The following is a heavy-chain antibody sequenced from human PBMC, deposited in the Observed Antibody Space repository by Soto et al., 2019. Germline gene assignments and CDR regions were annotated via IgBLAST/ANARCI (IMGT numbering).Heavy chain of an antibody. J-gene: IGHJ2*01. D-gene: IGHD4-17*01. V-gene: IGHV3-9*01. CDR3: AKDTYGGDRHTYYDFDL. CDR2: ISWSSDTL. Sequence: EVPLEESGGGLVQPGRSLRLSCAASGFTFDDYGMHWVRQVPGKGLEWVSGISWSSDTLDYADSVKGRFTISRDNAKNSLYLQMNSLRPDDTALYYCAKDTYGGDRHTYYDFDLWGRGTLVTVSS. CDR1: GFTFDDYG.